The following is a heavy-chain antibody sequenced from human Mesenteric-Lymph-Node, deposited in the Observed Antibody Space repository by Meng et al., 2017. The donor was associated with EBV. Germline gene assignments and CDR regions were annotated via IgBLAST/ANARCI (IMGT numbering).Heavy chain of an antibody. Sequence: QAHLQPGGPVLLKPSETLSLTCTVYGGSFSHLYWTWIRQPPGKGLEWIAEINHSGGPNYNLSLKNRVTISIDLSKNHFSLKVSSVTAADTAVYYCARSSYGSGRYSPFDFWGEGNLVTVSS. CDR1: GGSFSHLY. CDR3: ARSSYGSGRYSPFDF. V-gene: IGHV4-34*01. CDR2: INHSGGP. D-gene: IGHD3-10*01. J-gene: IGHJ4*02.